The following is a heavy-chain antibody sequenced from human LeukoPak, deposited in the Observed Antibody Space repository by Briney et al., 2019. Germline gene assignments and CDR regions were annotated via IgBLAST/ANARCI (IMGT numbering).Heavy chain of an antibody. V-gene: IGHV3-74*01. Sequence: GGSLRLSCAASGFTFSSYWMHWVRQAPGKGLVWVSRINGDGSTTFYADSVKGRFTISRDNSKNTLYLQMNSLRAEDTAVYYCASYQTRYDFWSGYQSGAFDIWGQGTMVTVSS. CDR1: GFTFSSYW. CDR2: INGDGSTT. CDR3: ASYQTRYDFWSGYQSGAFDI. J-gene: IGHJ3*02. D-gene: IGHD3-3*01.